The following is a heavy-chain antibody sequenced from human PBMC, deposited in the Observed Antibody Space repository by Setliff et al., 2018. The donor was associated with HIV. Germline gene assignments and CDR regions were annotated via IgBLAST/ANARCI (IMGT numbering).Heavy chain of an antibody. D-gene: IGHD6-19*01. CDR3: ARGAQWIDY. Sequence: PSETLSLTCTVSNGSITSTNYYWGWIRQSPGKGLEWIGTMSYSGSTHYNPSLKSRVTRSVDTSKNQFSLKLSSVTAADTAVYYCARGAQWIDYWGQGTLVTVSS. V-gene: IGHV4-39*07. J-gene: IGHJ4*02. CDR1: NGSITSTNYY. CDR2: MSYSGST.